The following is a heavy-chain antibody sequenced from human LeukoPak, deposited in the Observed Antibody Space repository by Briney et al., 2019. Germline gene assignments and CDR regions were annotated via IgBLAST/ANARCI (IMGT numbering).Heavy chain of an antibody. Sequence: TPSETLSLTCSVSGGSISSSSYYWGWIRQPPGKGLEWIATINYSGTTHYNPSLKSRVTISADTSNNQFSLKLNSVTAADTAVYYCARALLWFGENPSPREFDPWGQGTLVTVSS. V-gene: IGHV4-39*07. CDR3: ARALLWFGENPSPREFDP. CDR1: GGSISSSSYY. CDR2: INYSGTT. J-gene: IGHJ5*02. D-gene: IGHD3-10*01.